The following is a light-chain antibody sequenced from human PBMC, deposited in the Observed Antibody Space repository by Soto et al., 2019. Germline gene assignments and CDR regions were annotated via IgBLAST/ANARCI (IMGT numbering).Light chain of an antibody. J-gene: IGKJ5*01. CDR2: KAS. CDR1: QSVSRW. CDR3: QQSDSIPIT. Sequence: IPMTQSPSTLSASVGDRVTITCRASQSVSRWLAWYKQKPGEAPKLLIYKASNLESGVSSRFSGSGSGTDFTLTISSLQPEDFATYYCQQSDSIPITFGQGTRLEIK. V-gene: IGKV1-5*03.